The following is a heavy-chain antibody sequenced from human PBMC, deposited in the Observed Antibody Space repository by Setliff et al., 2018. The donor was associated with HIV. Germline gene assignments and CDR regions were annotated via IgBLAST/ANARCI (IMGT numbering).Heavy chain of an antibody. J-gene: IGHJ6*02. CDR1: GFTFSNYG. CDR3: ATLKTVGSIIFATTGMDV. D-gene: IGHD3-10*01. Sequence: PVGSLRLSCAASGFTFSNYGMHWVRQAPGKGLEWVADISHDGSIEDYADSVKGRFTISRDNPKNTLYLQMNSLRAEDTALYYCATLKTVGSIIFATTGMDVWGQGTTVTVSS. CDR2: ISHDGSIE. V-gene: IGHV3-33*05.